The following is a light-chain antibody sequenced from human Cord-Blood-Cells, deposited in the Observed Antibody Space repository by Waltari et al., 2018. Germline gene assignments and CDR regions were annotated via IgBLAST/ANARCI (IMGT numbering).Light chain of an antibody. CDR2: RNN. J-gene: IGLJ3*02. Sequence: QSVLTQPPSASGTPGPRATISCSVISSNTGRIYVSCYQQLPGTAPKLLIYRNNQRPSGVPDRFSGSKSGTSASLAISGLRSEDEADYYCAAWDDSLSGWVFGGGTKLTVL. V-gene: IGLV1-47*01. CDR1: SSNTGRIY. CDR3: AAWDDSLSGWV.